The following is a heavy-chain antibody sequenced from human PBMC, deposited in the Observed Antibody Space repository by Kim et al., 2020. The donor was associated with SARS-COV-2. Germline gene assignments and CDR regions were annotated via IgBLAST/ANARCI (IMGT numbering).Heavy chain of an antibody. D-gene: IGHD6-19*01. CDR3: ARHDAPKSFSSGFQYYYYYYGMDV. CDR2: IYPGDSDT. CDR1: GYSFTSYW. J-gene: IGHJ6*02. Sequence: GESLKISCKGSGYSFTSYWIGWVRQMPGKGLEWMGIIYPGDSDTRYSPSFQGQVTISADKSISTAYLQWSRLKASATAMYYCARHDAPKSFSSGFQYYYYYYGMDVWGQGTTVTVSS. V-gene: IGHV5-51*01.